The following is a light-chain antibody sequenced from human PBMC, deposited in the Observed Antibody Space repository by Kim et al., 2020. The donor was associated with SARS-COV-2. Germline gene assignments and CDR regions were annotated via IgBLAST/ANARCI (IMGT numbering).Light chain of an antibody. Sequence: DIVMTQSPDSLAVSLGGRATINCKSSQSVLFTSNNKNALVWYQHKPGQPPKLLIYWASTRESGVPDRFSGSGSGTDFTLTISSLQAEDVAVYYCQQYYSAPPTFGQGTQVDIK. V-gene: IGKV4-1*01. J-gene: IGKJ1*01. CDR2: WAS. CDR3: QQYYSAPPT. CDR1: QSVLFTSNNKNA.